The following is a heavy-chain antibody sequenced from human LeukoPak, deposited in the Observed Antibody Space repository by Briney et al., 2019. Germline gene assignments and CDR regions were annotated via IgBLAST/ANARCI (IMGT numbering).Heavy chain of an antibody. J-gene: IGHJ4*02. V-gene: IGHV3-23*01. CDR1: GFTFSSYW. CDR3: AKDFVAATGLLES. D-gene: IGHD6-13*01. Sequence: GGSLRLSCAASGFTFSSYWMSWVRQAPGKGLEWVAGISNNGGDTFYAESVKGRFTISRDNSKNTVYLQLNSVRGDDTGVYYCAKDFVAATGLLESWGQGTLVTVSS. CDR2: ISNNGGDT.